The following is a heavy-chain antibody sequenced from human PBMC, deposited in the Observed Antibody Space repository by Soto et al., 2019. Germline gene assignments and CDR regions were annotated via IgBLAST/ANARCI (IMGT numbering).Heavy chain of an antibody. CDR1: GFTFSSYW. CDR3: ARDIHSSSVNWFDP. CDR2: IKHDGSEK. J-gene: IGHJ5*02. D-gene: IGHD6-6*01. V-gene: IGHV3-7*01. Sequence: PGGSLRLSCAAAGFTFSSYWMSWVRQAPGKGLEWVANIKHDGSEKYYVDSVKGRFTISRDNAKNSLYLQMNSLRAEDTAVYYCARDIHSSSVNWFDPWGQGTLVTVSS.